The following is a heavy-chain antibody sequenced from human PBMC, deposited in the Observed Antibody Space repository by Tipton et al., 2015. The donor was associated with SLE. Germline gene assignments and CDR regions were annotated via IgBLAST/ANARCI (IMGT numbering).Heavy chain of an antibody. D-gene: IGHD2-21*01. V-gene: IGHV4-4*07. CDR2: IYYSGRT. CDR3: ARRRFQSASDS. J-gene: IGHJ4*02. CDR1: GGSISGYY. Sequence: LRLSCTVSGGSISGYYWSWIRQPAGKGLEWIGTIYYSGRTDYNPSLKSRVTMSVDTSMNQFSLKLNSVTAADTAVYYCARRRFQSASDSWGQGTLVSVSS.